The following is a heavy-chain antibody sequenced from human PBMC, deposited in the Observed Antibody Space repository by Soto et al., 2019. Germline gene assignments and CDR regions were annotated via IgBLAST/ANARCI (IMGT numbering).Heavy chain of an antibody. CDR3: ARRYGGAFDI. CDR2: IYYSGST. Sequence: SETLSLTCTVSGGSISSYYWSWIRQPPGKGLEWIGYIYYSGSTNYNPSLKSRVTISVDTSKNQFSLKLNSVTAADTAVYYCARRYGGAFDIWGQGTMVTVSS. CDR1: GGSISSYY. V-gene: IGHV4-59*08. J-gene: IGHJ3*02. D-gene: IGHD3-10*01.